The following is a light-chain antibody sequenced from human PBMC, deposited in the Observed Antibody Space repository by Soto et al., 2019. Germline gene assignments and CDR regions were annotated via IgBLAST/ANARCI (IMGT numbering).Light chain of an antibody. CDR2: DAS. V-gene: IGKV3-11*01. J-gene: IGKJ5*01. CDR1: QSVSSY. Sequence: EIVMTHSPATLSVSPVEKAPLSCRSSQSVSSYLAWYQQKPGQAPRLLIYDASNRATGIPARFSGSGSGTDFTLTISSLEPEDFAVYYCQKRSNWPITFGQGTRREIK. CDR3: QKRSNWPIT.